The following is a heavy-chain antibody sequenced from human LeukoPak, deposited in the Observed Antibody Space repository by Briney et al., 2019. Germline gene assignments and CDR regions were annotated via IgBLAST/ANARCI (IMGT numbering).Heavy chain of an antibody. CDR3: AKRIAAAGIGYYFDY. CDR1: GFTFSSYA. Sequence: PGGSLRLSCAASGFTFSSYAMSRVRQAPGKGLEWVSVLSGSGGIRYYADSVKGRFTISRDNSKNTLYLQMNSLRAEDTAVYYCAKRIAAAGIGYYFDYWGQGTLVTVSS. J-gene: IGHJ4*02. V-gene: IGHV3-23*01. D-gene: IGHD6-13*01. CDR2: LSGSGGIR.